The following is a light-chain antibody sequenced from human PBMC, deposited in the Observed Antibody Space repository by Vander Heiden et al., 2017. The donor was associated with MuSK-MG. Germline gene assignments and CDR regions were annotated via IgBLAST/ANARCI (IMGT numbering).Light chain of an antibody. V-gene: IGLV8-61*01. J-gene: IGLJ3*02. CDR2: STN. CDR3: VLYMGSGIWV. CDR1: SGPVSTSYY. Sequence: QTVVTQEPSFSVSPGGTVTLTCGLSSGPVSTSYYPSWYQQTPGQAPRTLIYSTNTRSSGVPDRFSGSILGNKAALTITGAQADDESDYYCVLYMGSGIWVFGGGTKLTV.